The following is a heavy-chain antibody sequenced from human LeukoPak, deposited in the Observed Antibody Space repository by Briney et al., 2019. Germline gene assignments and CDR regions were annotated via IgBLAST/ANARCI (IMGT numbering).Heavy chain of an antibody. J-gene: IGHJ5*02. D-gene: IGHD2-2*02. CDR2: IGAYNGNT. V-gene: IGHV1-18*01. CDR3: ARDRGCSSTSCYIENWFDP. CDR1: GYTFTSYG. Sequence: ASVKVSCKASGYTFTSYGISWVRQAPGQGLEWLGWIGAYNGNTNYAQKLQGRVTMTTDTSTSTAYMELRSLRSDDTAVYYCARDRGCSSTSCYIENWFDPWGQGTLVTVSS.